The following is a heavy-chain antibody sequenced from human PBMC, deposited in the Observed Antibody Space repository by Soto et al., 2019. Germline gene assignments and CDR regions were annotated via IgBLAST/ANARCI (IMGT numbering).Heavy chain of an antibody. CDR3: ARDREPDGIWTFDP. V-gene: IGHV3-23*01. CDR2: SYSTGGT. Sequence: GGSLILCCAASGFTLGEYTVGWVRQAPGKGLEWVAESYSTGGTEYADSVKGRSTISRDNSKNTLFLQMNSLGVEDTALYYCARDREPDGIWTFDPWGQGTLVTVSS. J-gene: IGHJ5*02. CDR1: GFTLGEYT. D-gene: IGHD3-9*01.